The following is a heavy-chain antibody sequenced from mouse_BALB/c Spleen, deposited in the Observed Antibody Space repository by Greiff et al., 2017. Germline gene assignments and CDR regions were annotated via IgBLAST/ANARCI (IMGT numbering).Heavy chain of an antibody. V-gene: IGHV1S81*02. J-gene: IGHJ1*01. CDR2: INPSNGGT. Sequence: QVQLQQPGAELVKPGASVKLSCKASGYTFTSYYMYWVKQRPGQGLEWIGGINPSNGGTNFNEKFKSKATLTVDKSSSTAYMQLSSLTSEDSAVYYCTRRGAGVYFDVWGAGTTVTVSS. CDR3: TRRGAGVYFDV. CDR1: GYTFTSYY. D-gene: IGHD3-3*01.